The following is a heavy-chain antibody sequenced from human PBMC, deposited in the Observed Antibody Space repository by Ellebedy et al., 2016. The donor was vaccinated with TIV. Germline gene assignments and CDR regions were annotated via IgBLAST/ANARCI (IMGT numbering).Heavy chain of an antibody. V-gene: IGHV3-74*01. J-gene: IGHJ4*02. CDR3: AALPYISTSSAY. D-gene: IGHD6-13*01. CDR2: INIDGSSI. Sequence: GGSLRLSCAASGFTFSSFWMHWFRQAPGKGLVWVSRINIDGSSINYADSVKGRFTVSRDNAKNTLYLQMNSLRAEDTAVYYCAALPYISTSSAYWGQGTLVTVSS. CDR1: GFTFSSFW.